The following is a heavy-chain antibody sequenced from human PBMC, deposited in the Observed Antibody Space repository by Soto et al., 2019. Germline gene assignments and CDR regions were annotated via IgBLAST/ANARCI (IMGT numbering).Heavy chain of an antibody. Sequence: PSEILSLTCTVFGGSISSDYWSWIRQPPGKGLEWIGFISYSGSPNYKPSLKSRVTLSIDTSKNQFSLNLNSVTAADAAVYYCARGGASSKYFDFWGQGTLVTVSS. CDR2: ISYSGSP. D-gene: IGHD2-15*01. J-gene: IGHJ4*02. CDR1: GGSISSDY. CDR3: ARGGASSKYFDF. V-gene: IGHV4-59*01.